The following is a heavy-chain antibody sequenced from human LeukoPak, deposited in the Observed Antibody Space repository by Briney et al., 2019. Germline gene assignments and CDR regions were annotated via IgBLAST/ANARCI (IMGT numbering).Heavy chain of an antibody. D-gene: IGHD6-19*01. CDR3: ARGSLSTGWSRTIDY. Sequence: PSETLSLTCAVYGGSFSGYYWSWIRQPPGKGLEWIGEINHSGSTNYNPSLKSRVTISVDTSKNQFSLKLSSVTAADTAVYYCARGSLSTGWSRTIDYWGQGTLVTVPS. J-gene: IGHJ4*02. CDR2: INHSGST. CDR1: GGSFSGYY. V-gene: IGHV4-34*01.